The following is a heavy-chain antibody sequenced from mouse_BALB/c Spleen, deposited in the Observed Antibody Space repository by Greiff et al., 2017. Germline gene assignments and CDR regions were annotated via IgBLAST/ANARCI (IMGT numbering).Heavy chain of an antibody. J-gene: IGHJ4*01. CDR2: IYPGSGST. CDR3: TRKNSYGYTWWDY. V-gene: IGHV1S22*01. D-gene: IGHD1-2*01. Sequence: LQQPGSELVRPGASVKLSCKASGYTFTSYWMHWVKQRPGQGLEWIGNIYPGSGSTNYDEKFKSKATLTVDTSSSTAYMQLSSLTSEDSAVYYCTRKNSYGYTWWDYWGQGTSVTVSS. CDR1: GYTFTSYW.